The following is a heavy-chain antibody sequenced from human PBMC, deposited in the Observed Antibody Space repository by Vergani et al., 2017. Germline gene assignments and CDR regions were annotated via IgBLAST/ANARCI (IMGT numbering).Heavy chain of an antibody. CDR3: ARERNAYYDFWSGYYTQYYFDY. CDR2: INSDGSST. V-gene: IGHV3-74*01. CDR1: GFTFSSYW. Sequence: EVQLVESGGGLVQPGGSLRLSCAASGFTFSSYWMHWVRQAPGKGLVWVSRINSDGSSTDYAYSVRGRFTISRDNAKNTLYLQMNSLRAEDTALYYCARERNAYYDFWSGYYTQYYFDYWGQGTLVTVSS. J-gene: IGHJ4*02. D-gene: IGHD3-3*01.